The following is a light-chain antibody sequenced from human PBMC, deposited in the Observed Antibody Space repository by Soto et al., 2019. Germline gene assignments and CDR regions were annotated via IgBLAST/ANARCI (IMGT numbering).Light chain of an antibody. Sequence: QSALTQPPSASGSPGQAVTISCTGASSDVGIYNYVSWYQQHPGKVPKLMIYEVSKRPSGVPDRFSGSKSGNTASLTVSGLQAEDEGDYYCSSYAGSNNLVFGGGTKLTVL. CDR2: EVS. J-gene: IGLJ2*01. V-gene: IGLV2-8*01. CDR1: SSDVGIYNY. CDR3: SSYAGSNNLV.